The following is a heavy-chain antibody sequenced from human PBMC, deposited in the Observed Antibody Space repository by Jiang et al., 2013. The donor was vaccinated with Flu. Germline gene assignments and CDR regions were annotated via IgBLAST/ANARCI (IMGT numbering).Heavy chain of an antibody. CDR3: ARDLYYDSSGYYYGWYFDL. J-gene: IGHJ2*01. CDR2: ISSSGSTI. D-gene: IGHD3-22*01. Sequence: AASGFTFSDYYMSWIRQAPGKGLEWVSYISSSGSTIYYADSVKGRFTISRDNAKNSLYLQMNSLRAEDTAVYYCARDLYYDSSGYYYGWYFDLWGRGTLVTVSS. V-gene: IGHV3-11*04. CDR1: GFTFSDYY.